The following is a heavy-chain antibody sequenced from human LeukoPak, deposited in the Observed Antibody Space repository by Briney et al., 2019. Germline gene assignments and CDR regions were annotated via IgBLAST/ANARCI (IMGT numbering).Heavy chain of an antibody. V-gene: IGHV3-23*01. CDR2: ISGSGGST. J-gene: IGHJ3*01. Sequence: PGGSLRLSCAASGFTFSSYAMSWVRQAPGKGLEWVSAISGSGGSTYYADSVKGRFTISRDNSKNTLYLQMNSLRAEDTAVFYCARDGNPGYSGSIWAFDLWGQGTMVTVSS. CDR3: ARDGNPGYSGSIWAFDL. CDR1: GFTFSSYA. D-gene: IGHD5-12*01.